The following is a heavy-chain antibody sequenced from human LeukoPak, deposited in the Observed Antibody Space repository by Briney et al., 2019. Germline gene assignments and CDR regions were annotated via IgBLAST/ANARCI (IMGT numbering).Heavy chain of an antibody. CDR1: GGSFSGYY. CDR3: AKSPVPRGAFDI. J-gene: IGHJ3*02. CDR2: INHSGST. V-gene: IGHV4-34*01. D-gene: IGHD6-6*01. Sequence: PSETLSLTCAVYGGSFSGYYWSWIRQPPGKGLEWIGEINHSGSTYYNPSLKSRVTISVDRSKNQFSLKLSSVTAADTAVYYCAKSPVPRGAFDIWGQGTMVTVSS.